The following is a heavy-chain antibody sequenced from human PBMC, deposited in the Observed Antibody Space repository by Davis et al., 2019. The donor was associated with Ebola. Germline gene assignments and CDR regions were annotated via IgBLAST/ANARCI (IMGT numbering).Heavy chain of an antibody. CDR1: GGSISSGDYY. CDR3: ARVPYYDILTGSYYFDY. V-gene: IGHV4-30-4*02. D-gene: IGHD3-9*01. CDR2: IYYSGST. Sequence: SETLSLTCTVSGGSISSGDYYWSWIRQPPGKGLEWIGYIYYSGSTYYNPSLKSRVTISVDTSKNQFSLKLSSVTAADTAVYYCARVPYYDILTGSYYFDYWGQGTLVTVSS. J-gene: IGHJ4*02.